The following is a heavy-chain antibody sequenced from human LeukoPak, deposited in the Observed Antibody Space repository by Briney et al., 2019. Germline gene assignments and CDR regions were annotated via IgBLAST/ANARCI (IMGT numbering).Heavy chain of an antibody. D-gene: IGHD1-26*01. J-gene: IGHJ5*02. CDR1: GGSISSYY. V-gene: IGHV4-59*12. CDR3: ARGSGSPYNWFDP. Sequence: SETLSLTCTVSGGSISSYYWSWIRQPPGKGLEWIGYIYYSGSTNYNPSLKSRVTISVDTSKNQFSLQLNSVTPEDTAVYYCARGSGSPYNWFDPWGQGTLVTVSS. CDR2: IYYSGST.